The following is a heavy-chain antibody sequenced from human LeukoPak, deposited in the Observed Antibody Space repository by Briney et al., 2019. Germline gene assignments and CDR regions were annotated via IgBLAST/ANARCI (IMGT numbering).Heavy chain of an antibody. J-gene: IGHJ5*02. V-gene: IGHV3-73*01. D-gene: IGHD6-13*01. Sequence: PGGSLRLSCAVSGFTFSGSAMHWVRQASGKGLEWVGRIRSKANSYATAYAASVKGRFTISRDDSKNTAYLQMNSLKTEDTAVYYCTSPYSSSSLRWFDPWGQGTLVTVSS. CDR3: TSPYSSSSLRWFDP. CDR2: IRSKANSYAT. CDR1: GFTFSGSA.